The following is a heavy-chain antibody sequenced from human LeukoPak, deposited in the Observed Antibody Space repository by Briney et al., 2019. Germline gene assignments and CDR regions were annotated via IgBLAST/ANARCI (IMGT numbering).Heavy chain of an antibody. CDR1: GFSISNYG. Sequence: GGSLRLSCAASGFSISNYGMHWVREAPGKGLEWVAAIWYDGRNKYYADSVKGRFTISRDNSKNMLYLQMNSLRAEDTALYYCTRGFGSGSSLPFDYWGQGTLVTVSS. D-gene: IGHD3-10*01. CDR3: TRGFGSGSSLPFDY. J-gene: IGHJ4*02. V-gene: IGHV3-33*01. CDR2: IWYDGRNK.